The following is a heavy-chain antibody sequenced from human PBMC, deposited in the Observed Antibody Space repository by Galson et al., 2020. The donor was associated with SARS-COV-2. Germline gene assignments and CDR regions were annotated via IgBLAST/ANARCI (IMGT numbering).Heavy chain of an antibody. J-gene: IGHJ3*02. D-gene: IGHD1-26*01. CDR1: GGSFSGYY. Sequence: SETLSLTCAVYGGSFSGYYWSWIRQPPGKGLEWIGEINHSGSTNYNPSLKSRVTISVDTSKNQFSLKLSSVIAADTAVYYCARAAIVGATSGAFDIWGQGTMVTVSS. V-gene: IGHV4-34*01. CDR3: ARAAIVGATSGAFDI. CDR2: INHSGST.